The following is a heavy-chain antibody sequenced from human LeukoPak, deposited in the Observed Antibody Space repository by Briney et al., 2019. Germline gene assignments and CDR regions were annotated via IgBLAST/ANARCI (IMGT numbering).Heavy chain of an antibody. CDR2: IKSKTDGGTT. D-gene: IGHD5-18*01. CDR3: RRYSYVGFDY. J-gene: IGHJ4*02. CDR1: GFTFGNAW. V-gene: IGHV3-15*01. Sequence: GGSLRLSCAASGFTFGNAWMSWVRQAPGKGLEWVGRIKSKTDGGTTDYAAPVKGRFTISRDDSKNTLYLQMNSLKTEDTAVYYCRRYSYVGFDYWGQGTLVTVSS.